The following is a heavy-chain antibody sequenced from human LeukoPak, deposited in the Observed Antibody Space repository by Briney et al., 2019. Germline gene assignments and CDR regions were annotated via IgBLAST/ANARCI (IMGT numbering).Heavy chain of an antibody. Sequence: GGTLRLSCAASGFTFTNYAMNWVRQAPGKGLEWVSAISGSGGSTYYADSVKGRFTISRDNSKNTLYLQMNSLRAEDTAVYYCAKPARTDYADYWGQGTLVTVSS. J-gene: IGHJ4*02. D-gene: IGHD1-14*01. V-gene: IGHV3-23*01. CDR2: ISGSGGST. CDR3: AKPARTDYADY. CDR1: GFTFTNYA.